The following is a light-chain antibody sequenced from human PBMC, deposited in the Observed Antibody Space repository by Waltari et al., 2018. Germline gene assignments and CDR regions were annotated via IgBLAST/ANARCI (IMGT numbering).Light chain of an antibody. J-gene: IGKJ4*01. Sequence: EIVMTQSPATLSVSPGERATLSCRASESVSSKLAWYQQRAGQAPRLLIYGASTRATGIPARFSGSGSGTEFTLTISSLQSEDFAVYFCQHYNNLPLTFGGGTKVEI. CDR2: GAS. CDR1: ESVSSK. V-gene: IGKV3-15*01. CDR3: QHYNNLPLT.